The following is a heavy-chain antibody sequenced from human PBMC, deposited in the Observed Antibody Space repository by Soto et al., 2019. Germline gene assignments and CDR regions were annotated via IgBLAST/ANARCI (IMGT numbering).Heavy chain of an antibody. CDR2: ISYDGSNK. CDR1: GFTFSSYG. CDR3: AKGYSGYVGWFDP. D-gene: IGHD5-12*01. Sequence: QVQLVESGGGVVQPGRSLRLSCAASGFTFSSYGMHWVRQAPGKGLEWVAVISYDGSNKYYADSVKGRFTISRDNSKNTLYLQMNSLRAEDTAVYYCAKGYSGYVGWFDPWGQGTLVTVSS. V-gene: IGHV3-30*18. J-gene: IGHJ5*02.